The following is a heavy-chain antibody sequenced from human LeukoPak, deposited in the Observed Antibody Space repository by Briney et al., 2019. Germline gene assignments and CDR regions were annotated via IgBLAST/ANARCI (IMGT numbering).Heavy chain of an antibody. V-gene: IGHV4-59*01. Sequence: SETLSLTCTVSGCSINSYHWSWIRQPPGQGLEWIVNSQNSGSSNYNSSLKSRITISKDTSKNRLSLNLSSVTAADTAVYYCARVGYYGWGSYESLDPWGQGTLVTVSS. J-gene: IGHJ5*02. CDR2: SQNSGSS. D-gene: IGHD3-10*01. CDR1: GCSINSYH. CDR3: ARVGYYGWGSYESLDP.